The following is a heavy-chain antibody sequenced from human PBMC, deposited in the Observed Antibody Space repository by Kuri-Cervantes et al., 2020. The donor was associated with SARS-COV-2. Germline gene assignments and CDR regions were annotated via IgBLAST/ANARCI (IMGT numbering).Heavy chain of an antibody. CDR2: ISYDGSNK. Sequence: GESLKISCAASGFTFSSYAMHWVRQAPGKGLEWVAVISYDGSNKYYADSVKGRFTISRDNSKNTLYLQMNSLRAEDTAVYYCAKTERLGYSSSWYLDYWGQGTLVTVS. CDR3: AKTERLGYSSSWYLDY. D-gene: IGHD6-13*01. CDR1: GFTFSSYA. J-gene: IGHJ4*01. V-gene: IGHV3-30-3*02.